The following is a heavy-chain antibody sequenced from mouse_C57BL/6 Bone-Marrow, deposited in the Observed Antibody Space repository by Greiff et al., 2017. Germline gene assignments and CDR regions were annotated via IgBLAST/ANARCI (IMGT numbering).Heavy chain of an antibody. CDR2: IYPRSGNT. CDR1: GYTFTSYG. CDR3: ARHYRRYFDV. D-gene: IGHD2-12*01. V-gene: IGHV1-81*01. J-gene: IGHJ1*03. Sequence: VMLVESGAELARPGASVKLSCKASGYTFTSYGISWVKQRTGQGLEWIGEIYPRSGNTYYNEKFKGKATLTADKSSSTAYMELRSLTSEDSAVYFCARHYRRYFDVWGTGTTVTVSS.